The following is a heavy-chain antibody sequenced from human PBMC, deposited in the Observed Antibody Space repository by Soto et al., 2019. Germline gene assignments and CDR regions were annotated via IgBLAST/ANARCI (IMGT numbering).Heavy chain of an antibody. CDR1: GYTFTGYY. D-gene: IGHD3-10*02. CDR2: INPNSGGT. J-gene: IGHJ6*02. V-gene: IGHV1-2*04. Sequence: GASVKVSCKASGYTFTGYYMHWVRQAPGQGLEWMGWINPNSGGTNYAQKFQGWVTMTRDTSISTAYMELSRLRSDDTAVYYCARDLVSLFGRVRPYYYGMDVPGQGTTVTVSS. CDR3: ARDLVSLFGRVRPYYYGMDV.